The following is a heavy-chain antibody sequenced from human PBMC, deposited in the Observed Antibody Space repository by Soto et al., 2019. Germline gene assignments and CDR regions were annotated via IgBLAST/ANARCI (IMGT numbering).Heavy chain of an antibody. CDR2: IIPIFDIT. CDR1: GGTFRSYS. D-gene: IGHD3-22*01. V-gene: IGHV1-69*01. J-gene: IGHJ6*02. Sequence: QVQLVQSGAEVKKPGSSVKVSCKASGGTFRSYSISWVRQAPGQGLEWMGGIIPIFDITNYAQKFQGRVIITADEATSTAYMELSSLGSDDTAVYYCARPDEGGYSSNHHYYYALDVWGQGTTVTV. CDR3: ARPDEGGYSSNHHYYYALDV.